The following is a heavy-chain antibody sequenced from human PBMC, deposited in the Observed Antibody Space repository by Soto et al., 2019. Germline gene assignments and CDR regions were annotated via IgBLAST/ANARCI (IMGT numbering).Heavy chain of an antibody. V-gene: IGHV4-34*02. D-gene: IGHD3-10*01. CDR2: INHNADS. J-gene: IGHJ3*02. Sequence: QVHLQQWGAGLLKPSETLSLTCAVYGGSFGSSYWAWIRQSPGKGLEWIGEINHNADSNYKPSLKMRVTISLYMSENQLSMKVTSVAAADTAVYYCARVTRFPDAFDIGGQGTLVIVSS. CDR3: ARVTRFPDAFDI. CDR1: GGSFGSSY.